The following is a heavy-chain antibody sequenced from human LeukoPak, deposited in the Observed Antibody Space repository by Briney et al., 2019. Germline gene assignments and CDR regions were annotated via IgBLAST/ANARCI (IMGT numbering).Heavy chain of an antibody. D-gene: IGHD5-18*01. Sequence: SETLSLTCAVYGGSFSGYYWSWIRQPPGKGLEWIGEINHSGSTNYNPSLKSRVTISVDTSKNQFSLKLSSVTAADTAVYYCAREGRGYSYGYSRRAFDYWGQGTLVTVSS. V-gene: IGHV4-34*01. CDR2: INHSGST. CDR3: AREGRGYSYGYSRRAFDY. CDR1: GGSFSGYY. J-gene: IGHJ4*02.